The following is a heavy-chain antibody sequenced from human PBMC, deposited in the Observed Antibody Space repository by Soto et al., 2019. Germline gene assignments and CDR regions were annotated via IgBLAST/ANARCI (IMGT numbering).Heavy chain of an antibody. CDR1: GFTFSSDA. CDR2: SRGNGGRK. D-gene: IGHD3-3*01. J-gene: IGHJ4*02. CDR3: AKDEEVDFGSGYYNGYFSY. V-gene: IGHV3-23*01. Sequence: GGSLRLSCAASGFTFSSDAMSWLRQAPGEGLDWVSASRGNGGRKYYADAVKGRFTISRDNSKNTLYLQMNSLRAEDTAVYYRAKDEEVDFGSGYYNGYFSYWGQGTLVTVSS.